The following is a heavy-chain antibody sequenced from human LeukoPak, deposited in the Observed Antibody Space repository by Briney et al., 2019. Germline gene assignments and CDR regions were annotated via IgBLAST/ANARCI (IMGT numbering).Heavy chain of an antibody. Sequence: ASVKVSCKASGYTFTSYYMHWVRQAPGQGLEWMGIINPSGGSTSYAQEFQGRVTMTRDMSTSTAYMELSSLRSEDTVVYYCARDGGVRGTLLDYWGQGTLVTVSS. CDR3: ARDGGVRGTLLDY. CDR1: GYTFTSYY. D-gene: IGHD3-16*01. V-gene: IGHV1-46*01. CDR2: INPSGGST. J-gene: IGHJ4*02.